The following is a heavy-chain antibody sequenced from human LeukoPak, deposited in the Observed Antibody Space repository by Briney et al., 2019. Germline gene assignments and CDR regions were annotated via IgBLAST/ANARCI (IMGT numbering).Heavy chain of an antibody. V-gene: IGHV3-7*04. J-gene: IGHJ3*01. CDR2: IKEDGSEK. D-gene: IGHD3-3*01. Sequence: GGSLRLSCAASGFTFRNAWMSWVRQAPGKGLEWLAHIKEDGSEKYYVDSVKGRFTISRDNADNSLYLQINSLRAEDTAVYYCARAYDFWSGTIRHDAFDLWGQGTMVTVSS. CDR1: GFTFRNAW. CDR3: ARAYDFWSGTIRHDAFDL.